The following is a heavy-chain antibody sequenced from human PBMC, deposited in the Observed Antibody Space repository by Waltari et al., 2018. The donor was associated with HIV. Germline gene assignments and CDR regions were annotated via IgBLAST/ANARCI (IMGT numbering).Heavy chain of an antibody. CDR2: INPNRGGT. V-gene: IGHV1-2*02. J-gene: IGHJ6*02. CDR1: GYTFTGYY. Sequence: QVQLVQSGAEVKKPGASVKVSCKASGYTFTGYYMHWVRQAPGQGLEWMGWINPNRGGTNYARKFQGRVTMTRDTSISTAYMELSRLRSDDTAVYYCARAQYYYDSSGYYYGDYGMDVWGQGTTVTVSS. D-gene: IGHD3-22*01. CDR3: ARAQYYYDSSGYYYGDYGMDV.